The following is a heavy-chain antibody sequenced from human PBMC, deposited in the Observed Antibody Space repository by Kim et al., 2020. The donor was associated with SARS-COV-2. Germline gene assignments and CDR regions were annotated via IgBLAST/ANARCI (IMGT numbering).Heavy chain of an antibody. J-gene: IGHJ4*02. D-gene: IGHD1-26*01. CDR3: ARDKTGAS. CDR2: K. V-gene: IGHV3-7*01. Sequence: KYYPDSVKGRFTSSRDNAKNSLYRQMTSLRAEDTALYYCARDKTGASWGQGTLVTVSS.